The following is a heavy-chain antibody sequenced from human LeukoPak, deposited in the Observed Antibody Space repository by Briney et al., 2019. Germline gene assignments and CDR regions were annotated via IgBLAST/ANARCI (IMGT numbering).Heavy chain of an antibody. V-gene: IGHV5-51*01. J-gene: IGHJ5*02. CDR3: ARSTYYYDSSGYYYGYDWFDP. D-gene: IGHD3-22*01. CDR1: GYSFTSYW. Sequence: GESLKISCKGSGYSFTSYWIAWVRQMPGKGLEWMGIIYPGDSDTRYSPSFQGQVTISADKSISTAYLQWSSLKASDTAMYYCARSTYYYDSSGYYYGYDWFDPWGQGTLVTVSS. CDR2: IYPGDSDT.